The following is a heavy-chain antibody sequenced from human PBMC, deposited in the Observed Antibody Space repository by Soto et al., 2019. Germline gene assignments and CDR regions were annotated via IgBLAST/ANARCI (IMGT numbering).Heavy chain of an antibody. D-gene: IGHD1-1*01. J-gene: IGHJ4*02. V-gene: IGHV1-2*02. CDR3: RATGISEVDY. CDR1: GYTFSGFY. Sequence: QVQLVQSGAEVKKPGASVTVSFKASGYTFSGFYIHWVRQAPGQGLESMGWINPANGDANYPQKFQGRVTMTRDTSTSTAYMELSRLTSDDTAVYYCRATGISEVDYWGQGTLVTVSS. CDR2: INPANGDA.